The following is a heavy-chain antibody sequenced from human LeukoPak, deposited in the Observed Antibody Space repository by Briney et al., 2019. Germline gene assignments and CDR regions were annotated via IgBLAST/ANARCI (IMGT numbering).Heavy chain of an antibody. CDR1: GFTFSRYA. CDR3: ARDQVVPKGPLDY. D-gene: IGHD2-2*01. V-gene: IGHV3-23*01. Sequence: GGSLRLSCAASGFTFSRYAMSWVRQAPGKGLEWVSAISGSGGSTNYADSVKGRFTIYRDNPKNTLYLQMNSLRAEDTAVYYCARDQVVPKGPLDYWGQGTLVTVSS. J-gene: IGHJ4*02. CDR2: ISGSGGST.